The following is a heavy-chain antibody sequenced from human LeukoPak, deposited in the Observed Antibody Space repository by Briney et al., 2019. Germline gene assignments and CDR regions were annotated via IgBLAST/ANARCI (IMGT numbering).Heavy chain of an antibody. Sequence: GGSLRLSCAASGFIFSDYYMSWIRQAPGKGLEWLSYISSSSIYTSYADSVKGRFTISRDNAKNSLYLQLNSLRAEDTAVYSCARGSPPDYWGQGTLVTVSS. D-gene: IGHD2-15*01. CDR1: GFIFSDYY. CDR2: ISSSSIYT. CDR3: ARGSPPDY. V-gene: IGHV3-11*05. J-gene: IGHJ4*02.